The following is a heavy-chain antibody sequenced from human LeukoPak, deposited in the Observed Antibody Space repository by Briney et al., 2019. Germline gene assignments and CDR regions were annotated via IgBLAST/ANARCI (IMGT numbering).Heavy chain of an antibody. CDR3: ARGGATRYCSSTSCQAAFDI. Sequence: SETLSLTCTVSGGSISSYYWSWIRQPPGKGLEWIGYIYYSGSTNYNPSLESRVTISVDTSKNQFSLKLSSVTAADTAVYYCARGGATRYCSSTSCQAAFDIWGQGTMVTVSS. CDR1: GGSISSYY. J-gene: IGHJ3*02. V-gene: IGHV4-59*08. D-gene: IGHD2-2*01. CDR2: IYYSGST.